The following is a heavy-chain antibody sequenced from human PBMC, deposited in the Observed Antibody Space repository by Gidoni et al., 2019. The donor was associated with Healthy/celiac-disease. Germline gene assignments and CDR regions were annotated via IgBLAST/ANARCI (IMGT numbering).Heavy chain of an antibody. CDR1: GFTFSSYE. J-gene: IGHJ4*02. V-gene: IGHV3-48*03. Sequence: EVQLVESGGGLVQPGGSLRLSCAASGFTFSSYEMNWVRQAPGKGLGWVSYISISGSTTYYADSVKGRFTISRDNAKNSLYLQMNSLRAEDTAVYYCARDKWQVPFDYWGQGTLVTVSS. D-gene: IGHD6-19*01. CDR3: ARDKWQVPFDY. CDR2: ISISGSTT.